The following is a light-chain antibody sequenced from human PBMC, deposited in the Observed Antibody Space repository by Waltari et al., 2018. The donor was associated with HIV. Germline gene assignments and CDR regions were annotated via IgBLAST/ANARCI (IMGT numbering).Light chain of an antibody. J-gene: IGLJ3*02. V-gene: IGLV2-14*01. CDR1: NSDIGGYNY. CDR2: EVT. CDR3: SSYTTTTTIL. Sequence: QSALTQPASVSGSPGQSITISCTGTNSDIGGYNYVSWYQQHPGKAPKLLCYEVTHRPSGISYRFSGSKSGDTASMTIAGLQAEDEADYYCSSYTTTTTILFGGGTKVTVL.